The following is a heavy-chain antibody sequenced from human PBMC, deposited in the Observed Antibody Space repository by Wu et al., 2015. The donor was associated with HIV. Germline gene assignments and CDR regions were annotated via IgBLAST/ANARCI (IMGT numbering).Heavy chain of an antibody. V-gene: IGHV1-69*13. Sequence: QVQLVQSGAEVKKPGSSVKVSCKASGGTFSSYAISWVRQAPGQGLEWMGRIIPIFGTANYAQKFQGRVTITADESTSTAYMELSSLRSEDTAVYYCAREVGATQLYYYYYMDVWGKGTTVTVSS. CDR2: IIPIFGTA. CDR1: GGTFSSYA. CDR3: AREVGATQLYYYYYMDV. J-gene: IGHJ6*03. D-gene: IGHD1-26*01.